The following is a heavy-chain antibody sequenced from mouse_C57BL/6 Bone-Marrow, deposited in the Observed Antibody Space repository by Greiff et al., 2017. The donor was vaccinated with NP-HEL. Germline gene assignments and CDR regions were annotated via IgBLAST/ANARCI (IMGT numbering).Heavy chain of an antibody. D-gene: IGHD1-1*01. CDR2: IDPETGGT. Sequence: QVQLKESGAELVRPGASVTLSCKASGYTFTDYEMHWVKQTPVHGLEWIGAIDPETGGTAYNQKFKGKAILTADKSSSTAYMELRSLTSEDSAVYYCITTVVDYWGQGTTLTVSS. J-gene: IGHJ2*01. CDR1: GYTFTDYE. V-gene: IGHV1-15*01. CDR3: ITTVVDY.